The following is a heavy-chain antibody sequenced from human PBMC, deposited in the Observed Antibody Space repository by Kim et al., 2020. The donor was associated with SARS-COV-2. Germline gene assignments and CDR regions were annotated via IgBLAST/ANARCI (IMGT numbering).Heavy chain of an antibody. CDR3: SSHTDAPASSVF. CDR1: GFILSDSF. V-gene: IGHV3-73*01. J-gene: IGHJ4*02. CDR2: IRGRANSDST. D-gene: IGHD3-22*01. Sequence: GGSLRLSCAASGFILSDSFLHWVRQASGKGPEWVCRIRGRANSDSTVYAASVKGSFIISREDSQNTANLQRNSLENEDTAVYYCSSHTDAPASSVFWGQGPRVTVST.